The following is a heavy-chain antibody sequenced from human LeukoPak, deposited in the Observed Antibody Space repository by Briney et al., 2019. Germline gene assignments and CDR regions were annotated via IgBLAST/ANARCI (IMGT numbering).Heavy chain of an antibody. CDR3: ARDGGYSSSWFDY. D-gene: IGHD6-13*01. V-gene: IGHV3-33*01. J-gene: IGHJ4*02. CDR1: GFTFSSYG. Sequence: GGSLRLSCAASGFTFSSYGMHWVRQARGKGLEWVALIWSDDRNKYYAESVKGQFTISGDNSKNTLYLQMNSLRAEDTAVYYCARDGGYSSSWFDYWGQGTLVTVSS. CDR2: IWSDDRNK.